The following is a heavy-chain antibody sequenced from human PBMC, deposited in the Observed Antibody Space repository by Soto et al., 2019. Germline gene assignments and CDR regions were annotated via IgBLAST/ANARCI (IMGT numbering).Heavy chain of an antibody. CDR2: INWDRGRI. Sequence: EVQLEESGGGSVQPGRSRRLSCAASGFNFDDYVMHWVRQGPGKGLEWVSGINWDRGRIGYADSVKGRFTISRDNAKQYLYVDMKRLRPEDTALYYCVKDSAPKLNYGYCEYWGQGTLVTVSS. CDR1: GFNFDDYV. V-gene: IGHV3-9*01. CDR3: VKDSAPKLNYGYCEY. D-gene: IGHD1-7*01. J-gene: IGHJ4*02.